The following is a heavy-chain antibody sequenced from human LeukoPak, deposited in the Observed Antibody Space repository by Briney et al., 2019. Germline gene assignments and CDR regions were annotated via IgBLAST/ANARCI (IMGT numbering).Heavy chain of an antibody. CDR2: IYYSGST. J-gene: IGHJ4*02. CDR3: ASVDTAMDFDY. D-gene: IGHD5-18*01. V-gene: IGHV4-59*01. Sequence: PSETLSLTCTVSGGSISSYYWSWIRQPPGKGLEWIGYIYYSGSTNYNPSLKSRVTISVDTSKNQFPLKLSSVTAADTAVYYCASVDTAMDFDYWGQGTLVTVSS. CDR1: GGSISSYY.